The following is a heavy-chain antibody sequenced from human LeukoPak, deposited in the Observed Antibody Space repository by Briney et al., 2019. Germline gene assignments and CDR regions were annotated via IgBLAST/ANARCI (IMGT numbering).Heavy chain of an antibody. V-gene: IGHV3-21*01. CDR3: ARDSLRDSSGWYGDWFDP. CDR1: GFTFSSYS. J-gene: IGHJ5*02. Sequence: GGSLRLSCAASGFTFSSYSMNWVRQAPGKGLEWVSSISSSSSYIYYADSVKGRFTISRDNAKNSLYLQMNSLRAEDTAVYYCARDSLRDSSGWYGDWFDPWGQGTLVTVSS. CDR2: ISSSSSYI. D-gene: IGHD6-19*01.